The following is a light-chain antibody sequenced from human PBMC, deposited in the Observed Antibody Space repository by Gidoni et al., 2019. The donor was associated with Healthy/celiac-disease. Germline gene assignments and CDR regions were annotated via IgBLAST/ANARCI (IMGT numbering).Light chain of an antibody. J-gene: IGKJ2*01. V-gene: IGKV3-20*01. CDR3: QQYGSSPPGT. CDR1: QSVSSSY. CDR2: GAS. Sequence: DIVFTQSPGTLSLSPGERATLSCRASQSVSSSYLAWYQQTPGQAPRPRIYGASSRATGIPDRVSGSGSGTDFTLTISRLEPEDFAVYYCQQYGSSPPGTFGQGTKLEIK.